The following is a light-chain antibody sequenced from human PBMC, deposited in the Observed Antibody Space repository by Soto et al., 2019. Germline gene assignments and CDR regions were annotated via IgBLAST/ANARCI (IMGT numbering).Light chain of an antibody. J-gene: IGKJ4*01. CDR3: KQSHTXPLT. V-gene: IGKV1-39*01. Sequence: IQMTQSPSPLSASVGDRVTVTCRASQSISRYLNWYQQKPWNAPKLLIYAASNLQVGVPSRFSGSGYGTHFTLTISSLHPEDFATYFCKQSHTXPLTCGGGTKV. CDR1: QSISRY. CDR2: AAS.